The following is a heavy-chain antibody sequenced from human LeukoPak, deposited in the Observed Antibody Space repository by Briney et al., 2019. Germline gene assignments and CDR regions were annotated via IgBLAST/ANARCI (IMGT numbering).Heavy chain of an antibody. CDR2: INPNSGGT. J-gene: IGHJ4*02. V-gene: IGHV1-2*02. D-gene: IGHD2-2*01. CDR3: ARVVVPAAQRGPFDY. CDR1: GGTFSSYA. Sequence: ASVKVSCKASGGTFSSYAISWVRQAPGQGLEWMGWINPNSGGTNYAQKFQGRVTMTRDTSISTAYMELSRLRSDDTAVYYCARVVVPAAQRGPFDYWGQGTLVTVSS.